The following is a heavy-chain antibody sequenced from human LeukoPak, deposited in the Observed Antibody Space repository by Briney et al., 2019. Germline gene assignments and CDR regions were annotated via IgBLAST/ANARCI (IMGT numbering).Heavy chain of an antibody. V-gene: IGHV3-9*01. Sequence: GGSLRLSCAASGFTLDDYAMHWVRQAPGKGLEWVSGISWNSGSIGYADSVKGRFTISRDNAKNSLYLQMNSLRAEDTALYYCARARYDILTGYRYYFDYWGQGTLVTVSS. CDR3: ARARYDILTGYRYYFDY. CDR1: GFTLDDYA. D-gene: IGHD3-9*01. CDR2: ISWNSGSI. J-gene: IGHJ4*02.